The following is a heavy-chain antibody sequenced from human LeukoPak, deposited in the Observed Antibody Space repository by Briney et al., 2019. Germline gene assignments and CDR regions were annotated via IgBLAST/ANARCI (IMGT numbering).Heavy chain of an antibody. D-gene: IGHD6-13*01. V-gene: IGHV4-4*07. CDR3: ARGYKPASGKDGAFDI. CDR1: GDSINNFY. J-gene: IGHJ3*02. Sequence: PSETLSLTCTASGDSINNFYWSWIRQPAGKGLEWIGRVYSSGTTDYNPSLKSRVSMSVDTSSNQFSLRLSSMTAADTALYYCARGYKPASGKDGAFDIWGQGTMVTVSS. CDR2: VYSSGTT.